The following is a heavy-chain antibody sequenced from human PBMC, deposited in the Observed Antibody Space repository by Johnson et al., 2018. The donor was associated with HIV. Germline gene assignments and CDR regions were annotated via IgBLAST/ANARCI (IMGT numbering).Heavy chain of an antibody. Sequence: LLVESGGGLVQPGRSLRLSCAASGFTFDDYAMHWVRQAPGKGLEWVSGISWNSGSIGYADSVKGRFTISRDNAKNSLYLQMNSLRAEDTALYYCAKAIAARPGNAFDIWGQGTMVTVSS. CDR1: GFTFDDYA. J-gene: IGHJ3*02. CDR2: ISWNSGSI. CDR3: AKAIAARPGNAFDI. D-gene: IGHD6-6*01. V-gene: IGHV3-9*01.